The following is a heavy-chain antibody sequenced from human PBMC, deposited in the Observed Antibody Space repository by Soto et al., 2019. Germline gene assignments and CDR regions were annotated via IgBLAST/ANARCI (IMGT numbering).Heavy chain of an antibody. V-gene: IGHV3-23*01. CDR1: GFTFSSYA. D-gene: IGHD1-26*01. CDR3: ARRGSGSYYDY. Sequence: EVQLLESGGGLVQPGGSLRLSCAASGFTFSSYAMRRVRQAPGKGLEWVSAISGSGDSTYYADSVKGRFTTSRDNSKNTLYLQMNSLRAEGTAVYYCARRGSGSYYDYWGQGTLVTVS. CDR2: ISGSGDST. J-gene: IGHJ4*02.